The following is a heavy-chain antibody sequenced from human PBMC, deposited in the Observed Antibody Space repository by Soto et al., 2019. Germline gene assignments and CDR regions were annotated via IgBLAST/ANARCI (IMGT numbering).Heavy chain of an antibody. V-gene: IGHV4-4*07. CDR2: IYTSGST. D-gene: IGHD6-19*01. Sequence: XETLSLTCTVSGCSISSYYWSWIRQPAGKGLEWIGRIYTSGSTNYNPSLKSRVTMSVDTSKNQFSLKLSSVTAADTAVYYCARGSSGWYDYYYYGMDVWGQGTTVTVSS. CDR1: GCSISSYY. J-gene: IGHJ6*02. CDR3: ARGSSGWYDYYYYGMDV.